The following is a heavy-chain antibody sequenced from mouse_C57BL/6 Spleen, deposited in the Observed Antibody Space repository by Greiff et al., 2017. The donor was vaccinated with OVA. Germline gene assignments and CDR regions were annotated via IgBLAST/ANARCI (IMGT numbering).Heavy chain of an antibody. CDR1: GYTFTSYW. CDR2: IHPRSGNT. V-gene: IGHV1-81*01. Sequence: QVHLKQPGAELVRPGASVKLSCKASGYTFTSYWIRWVKQRPGQGLEWIGEIHPRSGNTNYNEKFKGKATLTADKSSSTAYMELRSLTSEDSAVYFCGRTSYYSDYGSIDYWGQGTLVTVSA. D-gene: IGHD2-12*01. J-gene: IGHJ3*01. CDR3: GRTSYYSDYGSIDY.